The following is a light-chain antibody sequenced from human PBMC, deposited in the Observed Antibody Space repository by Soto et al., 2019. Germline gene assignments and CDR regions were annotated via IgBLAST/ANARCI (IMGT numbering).Light chain of an antibody. CDR1: QSVNNNY. Sequence: EIVLTQSPGTLSLSPGERATLSCRASQSVNNNYLAWYQQKPGQAPRLLIYGASRRATGIPDRFSGSGSGKDFTVTISRLEPEDFAVYSCQQYGSSPLTFGGGTKVEIK. CDR2: GAS. CDR3: QQYGSSPLT. V-gene: IGKV3-20*01. J-gene: IGKJ4*01.